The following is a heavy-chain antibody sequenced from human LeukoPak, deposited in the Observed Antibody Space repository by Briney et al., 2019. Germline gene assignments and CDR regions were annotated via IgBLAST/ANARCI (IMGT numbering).Heavy chain of an antibody. D-gene: IGHD3-22*01. CDR3: ARHVHDSSGPDAFDI. Sequence: ASETLSLTCTVSGGSISSYYWSWIRQPPGKGLEWIGYIYYSGSTNYNPSLKSRVTISVDTSKNQFSLKLSSVTAADTAVYYCARHVHDSSGPDAFDIWGQGTMVTVSS. CDR1: GGSISSYY. J-gene: IGHJ3*02. CDR2: IYYSGST. V-gene: IGHV4-59*08.